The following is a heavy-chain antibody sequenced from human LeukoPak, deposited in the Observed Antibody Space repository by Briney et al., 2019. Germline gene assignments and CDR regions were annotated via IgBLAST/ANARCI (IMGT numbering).Heavy chain of an antibody. Sequence: GGSLRLSCAASGFTFDDYAMHWVRQAPGKGLEWVSLISGAGDSTYYADSVKGRFTISRDNSKTSLYLQMNSLRTEDTALYYCAKDRRRDYYYYCGLDVWGQGTTVTVSS. CDR3: AKDRRRDYYYYCGLDV. CDR1: GFTFDDYA. V-gene: IGHV3-43*02. J-gene: IGHJ6*02. CDR2: ISGAGDST.